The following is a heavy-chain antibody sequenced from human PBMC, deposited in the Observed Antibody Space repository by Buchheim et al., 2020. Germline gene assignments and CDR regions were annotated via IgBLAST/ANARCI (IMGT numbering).Heavy chain of an antibody. CDR2: TKEDGSEK. Sequence: EVQVVESGGGLVQPGGSLRLSCAASGFTFSTYWMSWVRQAPGKGPEWVANTKEDGSEKYYVDSVKARFSISRDNAKNSVYLQMNSLRAEDTAMYYCARGRGYFYSNEDNWPDPWGQGTL. V-gene: IGHV3-7*01. CDR1: GFTFSTYW. CDR3: ARGRGYFYSNEDNWPDP. D-gene: IGHD1-1*01. J-gene: IGHJ5*02.